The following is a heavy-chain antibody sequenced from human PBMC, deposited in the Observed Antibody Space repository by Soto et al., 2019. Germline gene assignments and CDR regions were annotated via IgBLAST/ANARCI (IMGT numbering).Heavy chain of an antibody. J-gene: IGHJ4*02. CDR1: GFTFSIYN. CDR3: ARAQEASWSTRYSDY. Sequence: EVQLVESGGGLVQPGGSLRLSCAASGFTFSIYNMNWVRQAPGKGLEWVSYISSSSSIIYYADSVKGRFTISRDDAKTSLYLQMNSLRAEDTAVYFCARAQEASWSTRYSDYWGQGTLVTVSS. D-gene: IGHD6-13*01. V-gene: IGHV3-48*01. CDR2: ISSSSSII.